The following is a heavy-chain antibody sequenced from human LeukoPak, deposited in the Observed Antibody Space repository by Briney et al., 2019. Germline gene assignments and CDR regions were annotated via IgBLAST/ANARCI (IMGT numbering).Heavy chain of an antibody. Sequence: GGSLRLSCAASGFTFTSYSMNWVRQAPGKGLEWVSTISGGGGSTYYADSVKGRFTISKDNAKNTVYLQMNSLRAEDTAVYYCVSFYETYWGRGTLVTVSS. CDR1: GFTFTSYS. CDR3: VSFYETY. CDR2: ISGGGGST. V-gene: IGHV3-23*01. J-gene: IGHJ4*02. D-gene: IGHD2/OR15-2a*01.